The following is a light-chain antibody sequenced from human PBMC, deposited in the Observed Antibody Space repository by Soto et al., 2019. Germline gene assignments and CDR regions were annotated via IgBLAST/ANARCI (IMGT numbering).Light chain of an antibody. J-gene: IGLJ3*02. CDR2: GNN. CDR3: AAWNDGPYLWV. Sequence: QSVLTQPPSVSGAPGQRVSISCTGSSSNIGARFDVHWYQQLPGTAPKLLISGNNNRPSGVPARFSGSKSGTSASLVISGLQSEDEADHYCAAWNDGPYLWVFGGGTQLTVL. CDR1: SSNIGARFD. V-gene: IGLV1-40*01.